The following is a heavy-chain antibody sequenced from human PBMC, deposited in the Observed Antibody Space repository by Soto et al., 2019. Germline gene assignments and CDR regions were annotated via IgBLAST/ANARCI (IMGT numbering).Heavy chain of an antibody. J-gene: IGHJ4*02. D-gene: IGHD4-17*01. V-gene: IGHV3-23*01. CDR1: RFSLCIYS. CDR2: LSGGGANT. Sequence: GGSLGLSCAASRFSLCIYSMAVVRQAAGKGPQWVSGLSGGGANTFYIDSVRGRFTISVDNSKNTVYLQMDSLRADDTAVYYCARWSGYADAWGQGTLVTVSS. CDR3: ARWSGYADA.